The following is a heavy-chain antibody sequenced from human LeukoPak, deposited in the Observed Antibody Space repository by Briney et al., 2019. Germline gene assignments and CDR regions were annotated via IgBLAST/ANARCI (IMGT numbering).Heavy chain of an antibody. CDR3: ARGRYGTISRGWFDP. Sequence: SETLSLTCTVSGGSISSYYWSWIRQPPGKGLEWIAYIYYSGTTNYNPSLKSRVTISADTSKKEISLKLSSVTAADTAVYYCARGRYGTISRGWFDPCGQGTLVTGPS. V-gene: IGHV4-59*01. CDR2: IYYSGTT. CDR1: GGSISSYY. J-gene: IGHJ5*02. D-gene: IGHD1-14*01.